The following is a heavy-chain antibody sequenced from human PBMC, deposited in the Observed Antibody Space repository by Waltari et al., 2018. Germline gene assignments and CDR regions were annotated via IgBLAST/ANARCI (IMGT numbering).Heavy chain of an antibody. V-gene: IGHV1-18*01. Sequence: QVQLVQSGAEVKKPGASVKVSCKASGYTFTRYGISWMRQAPGQRLEWMGWISGYNGDPHYAQQLQGRVTMTRDTSTSTAYMELSSLRSDDTAVYYCAIQFSYYYGFDVWGQGTTVTVSS. CDR1: GYTFTRYG. CDR2: ISGYNGDP. J-gene: IGHJ6*02. CDR3: AIQFSYYYGFDV.